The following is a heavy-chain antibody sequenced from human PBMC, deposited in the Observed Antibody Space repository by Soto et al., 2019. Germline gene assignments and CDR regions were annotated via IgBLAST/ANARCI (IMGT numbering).Heavy chain of an antibody. D-gene: IGHD6-19*01. CDR3: ARWLGGLDL. Sequence: QVQLVQSGAEVKKPGASVKVSCKASGYTLTRFALHWVRQAPGQRLEWMGCISADSGNSQYSQKFQGRDTITRDTSASTAYMELSSLISEDTAVYYCARWLGGLDLWCQGTLVTVSS. V-gene: IGHV1-3*01. CDR2: ISADSGNS. J-gene: IGHJ4*02. CDR1: GYTLTRFA.